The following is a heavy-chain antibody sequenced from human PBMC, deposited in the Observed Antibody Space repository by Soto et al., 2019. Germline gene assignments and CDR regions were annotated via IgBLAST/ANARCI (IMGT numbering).Heavy chain of an antibody. V-gene: IGHV2-5*01. Sequence: GHTLVTTTPTLTLTCTFSGSSLTTSGVDVGWIRQSPGKALEWLALVYWNHDKRYNSSLKTRLTISKETSKNQVVLTMADMDPVDTPKYGCVREYSSSNWIDPWRKGTRGAVSS. J-gene: IGHJ5*02. CDR2: VYWNHDK. CDR3: VREYSSSNWIDP. D-gene: IGHD2-21*01. CDR1: GSSLTTSGVD.